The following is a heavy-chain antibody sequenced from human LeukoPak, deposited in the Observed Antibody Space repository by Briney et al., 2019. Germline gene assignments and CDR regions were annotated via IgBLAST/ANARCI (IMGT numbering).Heavy chain of an antibody. CDR1: GFTISNYW. Sequence: PGGSLRLSCAASGFTISNYWILWIRQAPGKGLEWVSYISSSSSYTNSADSVKGRFTISRDNAKKSLYLQMNSLRAEDTAVYYCARDIILTYFDYWGQGTLVTVSS. J-gene: IGHJ4*02. V-gene: IGHV3-11*06. CDR2: ISSSSSYT. CDR3: ARDIILTYFDY.